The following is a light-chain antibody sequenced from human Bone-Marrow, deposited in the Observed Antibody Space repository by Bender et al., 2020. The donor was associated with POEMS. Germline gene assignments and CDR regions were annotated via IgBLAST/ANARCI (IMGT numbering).Light chain of an antibody. CDR2: DVS. Sequence: QSALPQPASVSGSPGQSITISCTVTRNDIGGYSYVSWYQQHPGQAPKLLIYDVSNRPSGVSNRFSGSKSGYTASLTISGLQAEDEANYYCASYTSTRTSFGGGTKLTVL. J-gene: IGLJ3*02. CDR3: ASYTSTRTS. CDR1: RNDIGGYSY. V-gene: IGLV2-14*03.